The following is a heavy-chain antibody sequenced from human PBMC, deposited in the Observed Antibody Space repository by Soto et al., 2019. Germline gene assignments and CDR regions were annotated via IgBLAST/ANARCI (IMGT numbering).Heavy chain of an antibody. CDR1: GDSISSSSFF. CDR3: ARHFMTTVPAYYFDY. Sequence: SETLSLTCTVSGDSISSSSFFWGWVRQPPGTGLEWIGSILHSGSSHHNPSLKSRVTISVDASKNQVSLKMNSVTAADTAVYYCARHFMTTVPAYYFDYWGQGALVTLSS. D-gene: IGHD4-17*01. CDR2: ILHSGSS. J-gene: IGHJ4*02. V-gene: IGHV4-39*01.